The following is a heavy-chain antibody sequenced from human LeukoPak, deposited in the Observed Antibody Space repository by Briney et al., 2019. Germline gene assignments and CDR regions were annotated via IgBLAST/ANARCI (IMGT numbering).Heavy chain of an antibody. CDR2: ISSNSGGT. J-gene: IGHJ6*02. Sequence: ASVKASCKTSGYTFTGYYIHWVRQAPGQGLEWMGWISSNSGGTNYAQKFQGRVTMTRDTSISTTYMELSRLRSDDTAVYYCARSGYYYGLDVWGQGTTVTVSS. CDR3: ARSGYYYGLDV. D-gene: IGHD3-10*01. V-gene: IGHV1-2*02. CDR1: GYTFTGYY.